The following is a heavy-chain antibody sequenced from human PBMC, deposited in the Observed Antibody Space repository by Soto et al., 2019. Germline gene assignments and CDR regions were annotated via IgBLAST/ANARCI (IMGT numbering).Heavy chain of an antibody. CDR1: GGSFSSPT. Sequence: QVQLVQSGAEVKKPGSSVKVSCKASGGSFSSPTVSWVRLAPGQGLEWMGGVSPIFGTTNYAQKFQGRVTITADASSGTPYLDLISLKSDDSAVYFGAGGGSSGGWYFDPWGRGTLVTVSS. CDR3: AGGGSSGGWYFDP. D-gene: IGHD1-26*01. V-gene: IGHV1-69*01. CDR2: VSPIFGTT. J-gene: IGHJ2*01.